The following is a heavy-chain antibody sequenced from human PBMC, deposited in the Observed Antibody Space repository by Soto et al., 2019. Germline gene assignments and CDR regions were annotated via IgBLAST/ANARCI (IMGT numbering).Heavy chain of an antibody. V-gene: IGHV3-33*01. CDR1: GFTFTNYG. Sequence: GGSLRLSCAASGFTFTNYGMHWVRQAPGKGLEWVALIWYDGIKKFYADSVKGRFTISKDISENTLYLQMNSLRAEDTAVYYCAREYYHCWSDDYTAKDGFDIWGRGTMVTVSS. CDR3: AREYYHCWSDDYTAKDGFDI. J-gene: IGHJ3*02. CDR2: IWYDGIKK. D-gene: IGHD3-3*01.